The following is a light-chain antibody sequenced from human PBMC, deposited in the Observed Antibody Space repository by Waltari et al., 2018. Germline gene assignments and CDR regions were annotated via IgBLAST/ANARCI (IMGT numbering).Light chain of an antibody. CDR1: RSVLYTSNNKNY. CDR3: QQYSSGLT. Sequence: DIVMTQSPDSLAVPLGERATINCTSSRSVLYTSNNKNYLTWYQQRPGQPPRMLIYWASTRESGVPDRFSGSGSGTDFTLTISSLQAEDVAVYYCQQYSSGLTFGGGTKVEIK. CDR2: WAS. J-gene: IGKJ4*01. V-gene: IGKV4-1*01.